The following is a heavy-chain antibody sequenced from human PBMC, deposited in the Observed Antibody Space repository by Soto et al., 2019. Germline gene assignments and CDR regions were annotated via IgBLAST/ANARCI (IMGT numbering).Heavy chain of an antibody. CDR3: ARDSRPYGAPYYYYGMDV. J-gene: IGHJ6*02. V-gene: IGHV3-53*01. D-gene: IGHD4-17*01. CDR1: GFTVSSNY. Sequence: EVQLVESGGGLIQPGGSLRLSCAASGFTVSSNYMSWVRQAPGKGLEWVSVIYSGGSTYYADSVKARFTISRDNSKNTLYLQMNSLRAEDTAVYYCARDSRPYGAPYYYYGMDVWGQGTTVTVSS. CDR2: IYSGGST.